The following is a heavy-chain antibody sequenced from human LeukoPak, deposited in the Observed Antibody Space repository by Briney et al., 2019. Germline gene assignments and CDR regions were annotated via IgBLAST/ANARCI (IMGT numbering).Heavy chain of an antibody. CDR3: ATDGGLDI. J-gene: IGHJ3*02. D-gene: IGHD3-16*01. CDR2: INPNSGDT. Sequence: YTFXXXYMHWVRQAPGQGLEWMGWINPNSGDTNYAQKFPATVTMTRDTSTSTAYMEMSRLRSDDTAVYYCATDGGLDIWGQGTMVTVSS. V-gene: IGHV1-2*02. CDR1: YTFXXXY.